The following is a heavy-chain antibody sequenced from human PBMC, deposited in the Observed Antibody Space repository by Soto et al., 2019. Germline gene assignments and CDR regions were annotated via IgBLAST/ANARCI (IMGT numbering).Heavy chain of an antibody. CDR3: ARDGYCSGGSCYSVPVFDY. J-gene: IGHJ4*02. CDR1: GFTFSSYG. D-gene: IGHD2-15*01. Sequence: QVQLVESGGGVVQPGRSLRLSCAASGFTFSSYGMHWVRQAPGKGLEWVAVIWYDGSNKYYADSVKGRFTISRDNSKNSLNXQMNSRRAEDTAVYYCARDGYCSGGSCYSVPVFDYWGQGTLVTVSS. CDR2: IWYDGSNK. V-gene: IGHV3-33*01.